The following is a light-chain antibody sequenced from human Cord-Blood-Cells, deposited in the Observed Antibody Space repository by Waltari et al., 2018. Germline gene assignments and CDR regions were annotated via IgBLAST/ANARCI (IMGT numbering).Light chain of an antibody. CDR1: NIGSKS. Sequence: SYVLTQPPSVSVAPGKTARITCGGNNIGSKSVHWYQQKPGQAPVLVIYYDSDRPSGIPGGFSGSNSGNTATLTISRVEAGDEADYYCQVCDSSSDHYVFGTGTKGTVL. CDR3: QVCDSSSDHYV. V-gene: IGLV3-21*04. CDR2: YDS. J-gene: IGLJ1*01.